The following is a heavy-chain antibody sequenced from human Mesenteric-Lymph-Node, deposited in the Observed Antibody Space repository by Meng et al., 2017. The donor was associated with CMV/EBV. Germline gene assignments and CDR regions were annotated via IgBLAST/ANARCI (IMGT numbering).Heavy chain of an antibody. D-gene: IGHD1-14*01. J-gene: IGHJ4*02. V-gene: IGHV3-23*01. CDR2: ISGSGGST. CDR3: AKDRDGNPDDY. CDR1: GFTFSSYS. Sequence: GESLKISCAASGFTFSSYSMSWVRQAPGKGLEWVSAISGSGGSTYYADSVKGRFTISRDNSKNTLYLQMNSLRAEDTAVYYCAKDRDGNPDDYWGQGTLVTVSS.